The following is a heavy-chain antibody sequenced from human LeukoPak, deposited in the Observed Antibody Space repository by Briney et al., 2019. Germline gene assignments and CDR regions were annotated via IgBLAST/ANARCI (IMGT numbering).Heavy chain of an antibody. J-gene: IGHJ4*02. CDR1: GFSFRNYW. Sequence: GSLRLSCAASGFSFRNYWMGWVRQAPGKWLEWVANTKPDGSAEYYADSVRGRFTASRDNANNLLYLQMNRLRAEDTAVYYCARDGGLHTNFDYWGQGTLLTVSS. CDR2: TKPDGSAE. D-gene: IGHD2-15*01. V-gene: IGHV3-7*01. CDR3: ARDGGLHTNFDY.